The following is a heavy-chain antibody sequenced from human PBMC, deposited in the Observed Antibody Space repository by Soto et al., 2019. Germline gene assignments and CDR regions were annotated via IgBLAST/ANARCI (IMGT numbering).Heavy chain of an antibody. Sequence: PGGSLRLSCAASGFTFSSYGMHWVRQAPGKGLEWVAVISYDGSNKYYADSVKGRFTISRDNSKNTLYLQMNSLRAEDTAVYYCAKDAYGDSRYYYYYGMDVWGQGTTVTVSS. CDR1: GFTFSSYG. D-gene: IGHD4-17*01. V-gene: IGHV3-30*18. CDR2: ISYDGSNK. J-gene: IGHJ6*02. CDR3: AKDAYGDSRYYYYYGMDV.